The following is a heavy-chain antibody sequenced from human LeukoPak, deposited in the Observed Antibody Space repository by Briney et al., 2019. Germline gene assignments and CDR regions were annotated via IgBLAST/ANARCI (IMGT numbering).Heavy chain of an antibody. CDR3: ARGAAPTMIVVT. D-gene: IGHD3-22*01. V-gene: IGHV1-69*04. CDR1: GYTFTSYA. Sequence: ASVKVSCKASGYTFTSYAINWVRQAPGQGLEWMGRIIPILGIANYAQKFQGRVTITADKSTSTAYMELSSLRSEDTAVYYCARGAAPTMIVVTWGQGTLVTVSS. J-gene: IGHJ5*02. CDR2: IIPILGIA.